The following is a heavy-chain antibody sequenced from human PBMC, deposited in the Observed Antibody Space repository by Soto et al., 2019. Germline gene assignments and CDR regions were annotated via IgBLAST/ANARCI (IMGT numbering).Heavy chain of an antibody. CDR1: GGTFNSYL. CDR3: ARGLDHPPVGLYFDT. V-gene: IGHV1-69*06. J-gene: IGHJ4*02. D-gene: IGHD2-15*01. Sequence: QVQLVQSGAEVKNPGSSVKVSCKTSGGTFNSYLIDWVRQAPGQGLEWMGGIIPAFGTAKYAQKFQGRVTITADKPTTTAYMGLRTLPSEDTAVYYCARGLDHPPVGLYFDTWGQGTLVTVPS. CDR2: IIPAFGTA.